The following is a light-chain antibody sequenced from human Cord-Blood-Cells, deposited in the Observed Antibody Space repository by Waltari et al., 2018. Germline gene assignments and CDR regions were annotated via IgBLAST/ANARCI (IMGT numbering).Light chain of an antibody. CDR3: CSYAGSWV. Sequence: QSALTQPASVSGSPGQSITISCTGTSSDVGSYNLVSWYQQHPGKAPKLMIYEGSKRPSGVSNRFSGSKSGNTASLTISGLQAEEGADYYCCSYAGSWVFGGGTKLTVL. CDR2: EGS. V-gene: IGLV2-23*01. J-gene: IGLJ3*02. CDR1: SSDVGSYNL.